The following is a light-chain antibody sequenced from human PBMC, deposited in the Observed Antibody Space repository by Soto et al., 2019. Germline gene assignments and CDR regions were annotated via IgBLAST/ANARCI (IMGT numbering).Light chain of an antibody. J-gene: IGKJ2*01. Sequence: ENVLTQSPGTLSLSPGERATLSCRASQSISSNFLTWYQQKPGQAPRLLIYGASNKIPGIPDRFSGSGSGTDFTLTISRLEPEDFAVYYCQQYGSSYTFGQGTKLEIK. V-gene: IGKV3-20*01. CDR3: QQYGSSYT. CDR2: GAS. CDR1: QSISSNF.